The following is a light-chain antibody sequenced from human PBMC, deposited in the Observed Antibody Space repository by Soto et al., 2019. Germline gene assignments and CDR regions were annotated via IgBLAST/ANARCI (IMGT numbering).Light chain of an antibody. CDR3: SSYTSSSTLCV. CDR1: SSDVGGYNY. Sequence: QSALTQPASMSGSPGRSITISCTGTSSDVGGYNYVSWYQQHPGKAPKLMIYEVSNRPSGISNRFSGSKSGNTASLTISGLQAEDEADYYCSSYTSSSTLCVFGTGTKLTVL. J-gene: IGLJ1*01. V-gene: IGLV2-14*01. CDR2: EVS.